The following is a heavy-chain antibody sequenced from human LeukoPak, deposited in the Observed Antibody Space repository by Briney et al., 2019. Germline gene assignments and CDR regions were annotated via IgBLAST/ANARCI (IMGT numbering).Heavy chain of an antibody. Sequence: PSETLSLTCVVSGGSISSGNWWTWVRQPPRKGLEWIGEIYHSGSTNYNPSLKSRVTISVDTSKNQFSLKLSSVTAADTAVYYCARGMITFGGVIRAYYFDYWGQGTLVTVSS. CDR2: IYHSGST. D-gene: IGHD3-16*02. CDR3: ARGMITFGGVIRAYYFDY. CDR1: GGSISSGNW. J-gene: IGHJ4*02. V-gene: IGHV4-4*02.